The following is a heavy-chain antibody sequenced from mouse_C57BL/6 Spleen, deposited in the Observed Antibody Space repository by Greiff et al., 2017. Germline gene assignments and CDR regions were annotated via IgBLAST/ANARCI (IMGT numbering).Heavy chain of an antibody. J-gene: IGHJ4*01. CDR2: IYPGDGDT. CDR1: GYAFSSSW. D-gene: IGHD2-2*01. Sequence: QVQLQQSGPELVKPGASVKISCKASGYAFSSSWMNWVKQRPGKGLEWIGRIYPGDGDTNYNGKFKGKATLTADKSSSTAYMQLSSLTSEDSAVYFCAREGDGYDNYYAMDYWGKGTTVTVAS. CDR3: AREGDGYDNYYAMDY. V-gene: IGHV1-82*01.